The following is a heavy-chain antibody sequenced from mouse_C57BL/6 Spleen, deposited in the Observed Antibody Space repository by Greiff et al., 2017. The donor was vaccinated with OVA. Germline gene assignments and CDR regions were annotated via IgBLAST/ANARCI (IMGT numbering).Heavy chain of an antibody. Sequence: VQLQQPGAELVRPGSSVKLSCKASGYTFTSYWMDWVKQRPGQGLEWIGNIYPSDSETHYNQKFKDKATLTVDKSSSTAYMQLSSLTSEDSAVYYCARGSDYYSNPPWFAYWGQGTLVTVSA. D-gene: IGHD2-5*01. J-gene: IGHJ3*01. V-gene: IGHV1-61*01. CDR2: IYPSDSET. CDR3: ARGSDYYSNPPWFAY. CDR1: GYTFTSYW.